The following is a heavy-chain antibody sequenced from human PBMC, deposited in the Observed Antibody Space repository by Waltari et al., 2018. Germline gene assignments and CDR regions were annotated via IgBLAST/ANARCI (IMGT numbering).Heavy chain of an antibody. Sequence: EVRLAESGGGRVKPGGSLSLSCTAYVFDLSDYDLNWVRQAPGTGLEWVSSIGGTHSNIFYADSVKGRFTVSRDNAKNSLYLQMDNLRAEDSGLYFCTRDLYGSGGDWFDPWGQGTLVTVSS. V-gene: IGHV3-21*03. CDR1: VFDLSDYD. CDR2: IGGTHSNI. J-gene: IGHJ5*02. D-gene: IGHD3-10*01. CDR3: TRDLYGSGGDWFDP.